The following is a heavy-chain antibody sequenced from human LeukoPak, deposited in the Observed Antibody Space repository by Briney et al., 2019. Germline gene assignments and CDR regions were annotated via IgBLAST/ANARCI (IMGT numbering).Heavy chain of an antibody. V-gene: IGHV4-34*01. CDR1: GGPFSDYY. J-gene: IGHJ4*02. CDR2: INHSGST. CDR3: ARGKVVAATHFDY. Sequence: SETLSLTCAVYGGPFSDYYWSWIRQPPGKGLEWIGKINHSGSTNYSPSLKSRVTISVDTSKNQFSLKLSSVTAADTAVYYCARGKVVAATHFDYWGQGTLVTVSS. D-gene: IGHD2-15*01.